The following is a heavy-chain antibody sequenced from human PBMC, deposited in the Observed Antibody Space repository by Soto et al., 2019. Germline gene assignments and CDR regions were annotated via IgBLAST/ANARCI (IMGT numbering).Heavy chain of an antibody. D-gene: IGHD1-26*01. CDR3: ARDMCGGNYNYYYGMDV. CDR1: GFTFGASA. CDR2: FGSTGETYAT. J-gene: IGHJ6*02. Sequence: GGPLSLPCPASGFTFGASALQWFPQPSGKGLDWLGRFGSTGETYATTYAASVKGRFTISRDDSKKTAYLQMNSLRADDTAVYYCARDMCGGNYNYYYGMDVWGQGTTVTVSS. V-gene: IGHV3-73*01.